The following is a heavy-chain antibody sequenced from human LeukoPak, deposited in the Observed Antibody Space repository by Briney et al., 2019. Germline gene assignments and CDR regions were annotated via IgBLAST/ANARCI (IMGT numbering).Heavy chain of an antibody. CDR3: ASHTYYDILTGYYNDFQH. J-gene: IGHJ1*01. CDR1: GGSISSYY. D-gene: IGHD3-9*01. V-gene: IGHV4-59*01. CDR2: IYYSGST. Sequence: PSQTLSLTCTVSGGSISSYYWSWIRQPPGKGLEWIGYIYYSGSTNYNPSLKSRVTISVDTSKNQFSLKLSSVTAADTAVYYCASHTYYDILTGYYNDFQHWGQGTLVTVSP.